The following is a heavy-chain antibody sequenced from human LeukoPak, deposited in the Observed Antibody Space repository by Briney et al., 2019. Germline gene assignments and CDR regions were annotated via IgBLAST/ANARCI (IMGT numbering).Heavy chain of an antibody. CDR2: ISSSGSTI. J-gene: IGHJ3*02. CDR3: ARDKGGYLKYNWNYVDAFDI. V-gene: IGHV3-11*04. CDR1: GFTFSDYY. Sequence: PGGPLRLSCAASGFTFSDYYMSWIRQAPGKGLEWVSYISSSGSTIYYADSVKGRFTISRDNAKNSLYLQMNSLRAEDTAVYYCARDKGGYLKYNWNYVDAFDIWGQGTMVTVSS. D-gene: IGHD1-7*01.